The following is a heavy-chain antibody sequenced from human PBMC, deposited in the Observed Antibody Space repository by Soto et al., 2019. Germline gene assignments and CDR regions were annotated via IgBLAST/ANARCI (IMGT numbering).Heavy chain of an antibody. D-gene: IGHD5-12*01. CDR2: FDPEDGET. Sequence: ASVKVSCKVSGYTLTELSMHWVRQAPGKGLEWMGGFDPEDGETIYAQKFQGRVTMTEDTSTDTAYMELSSLRSDDTAVYYCARDDGWIPPDYYYGMDVWGQGTTVTVSS. V-gene: IGHV1-24*01. CDR1: GYTLTELS. J-gene: IGHJ6*02. CDR3: ARDDGWIPPDYYYGMDV.